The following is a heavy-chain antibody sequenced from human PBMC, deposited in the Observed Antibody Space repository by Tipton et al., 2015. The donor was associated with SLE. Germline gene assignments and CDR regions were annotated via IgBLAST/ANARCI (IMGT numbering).Heavy chain of an antibody. V-gene: IGHV4-39*07. D-gene: IGHD5-12*01. CDR3: ARDRVFLGATIGYFQH. Sequence: TLSLTCTVSGGSISSSSYYWGWIRQPPGKGLEWIGSIYYSGSTYYNPSLKSRVTISVDTSKNHFSLKLSSVTAADTAVYYCARDRVFLGATIGYFQHWGQGTLVTVSS. CDR1: GGSISSSSYY. CDR2: IYYSGST. J-gene: IGHJ1*01.